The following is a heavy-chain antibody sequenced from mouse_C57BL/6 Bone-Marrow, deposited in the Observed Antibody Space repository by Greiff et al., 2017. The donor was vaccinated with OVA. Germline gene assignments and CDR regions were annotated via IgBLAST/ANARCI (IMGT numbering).Heavy chain of an antibody. Sequence: EVQLQQSGPELVKPGASVKISCKASGYTFTDYYMNWVKQSPGKSLEWIGDINPNNGGTSYNQKFKGKATLTVDKSYSTAYMELRSLTSENSAVYYGAREGLFYYAMDYWVQGTSVTVSS. CDR1: GYTFTDYY. V-gene: IGHV1-26*01. CDR2: INPNNGGT. CDR3: AREGLFYYAMDY. D-gene: IGHD1-1*02. J-gene: IGHJ4*01.